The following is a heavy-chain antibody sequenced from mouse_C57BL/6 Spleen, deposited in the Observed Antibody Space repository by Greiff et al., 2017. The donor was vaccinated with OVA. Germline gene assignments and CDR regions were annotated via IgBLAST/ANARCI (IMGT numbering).Heavy chain of an antibody. V-gene: IGHV5-16*01. CDR1: GFTFSDYY. CDR3: ARVIYYGNYPWFAY. CDR2: INYDGSST. J-gene: IGHJ3*01. Sequence: VQLKESEGGLVQPGSSMKLSCTASGFTFSDYYMAWVRQVPEKGLEWVANINYDGSSTYYLDSLKSRFIISRYNAKNILYLQMSSLQSEDTATYYCARVIYYGNYPWFAYWGQGTLVTVSA. D-gene: IGHD2-1*01.